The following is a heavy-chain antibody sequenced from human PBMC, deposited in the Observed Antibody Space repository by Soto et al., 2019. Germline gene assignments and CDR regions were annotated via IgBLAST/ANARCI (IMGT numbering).Heavy chain of an antibody. CDR3: AREAYNWNYGGAPRGMDV. D-gene: IGHD1-7*01. CDR1: GFTFSSYE. Sequence: VGSLRLSCAASGFTFSSYEMNWVRQAPGKGLEWVSYISSSGSTIYYADSVKGRFTISRDNAKNSLYLQMNSLRAEDTAVYYCAREAYNWNYGGAPRGMDVWGQGTTVTVSS. V-gene: IGHV3-48*03. J-gene: IGHJ6*02. CDR2: ISSSGSTI.